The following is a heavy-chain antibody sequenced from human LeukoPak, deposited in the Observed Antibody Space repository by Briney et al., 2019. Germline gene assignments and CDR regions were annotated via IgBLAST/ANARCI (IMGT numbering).Heavy chain of an antibody. Sequence: SETLSLTCTVSGGSLSRSSYYWNWIRQPPGKGLDWIGSIYYSGSTYYNPSLKSRVTISVDTSKNQFSLKLSSVTAADTAVYYCASLGNTADYYYYYMDVWGKGTTVTVSS. CDR1: GGSLSRSSYY. J-gene: IGHJ6*03. D-gene: IGHD5-18*01. CDR3: ASLGNTADYYYYYMDV. CDR2: IYYSGST. V-gene: IGHV4-39*07.